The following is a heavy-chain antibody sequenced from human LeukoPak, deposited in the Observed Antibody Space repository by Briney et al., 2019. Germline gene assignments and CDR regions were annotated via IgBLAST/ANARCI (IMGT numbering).Heavy chain of an antibody. CDR3: ARHGENYYDSSGYYYYFDY. CDR2: INHSGST. V-gene: IGHV4-34*01. D-gene: IGHD3-22*01. J-gene: IGHJ4*02. Sequence: SETLSLTCAVYGGSFSGYYWSWIRQPPGNGLEWIGEINHSGSTNYNPSLKSRVTISVDTSKNQFSLKLSSVTAADTALYYCARHGENYYDSSGYYYYFDYWGQGALVTVSS. CDR1: GGSFSGYY.